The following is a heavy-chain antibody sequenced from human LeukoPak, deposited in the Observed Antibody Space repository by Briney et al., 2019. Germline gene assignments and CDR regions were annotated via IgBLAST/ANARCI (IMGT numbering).Heavy chain of an antibody. CDR2: IYYSGST. CDR1: GGSISSGDYY. D-gene: IGHD3-10*01. Sequence: SQTLSLTCTVSGGSISSGDYYWSWIRQPPGKGLEWIGYIYYSGSTYYNPPLKSRVTISVDTSKNQFSLKLSSVTAADTAVYYCARVGGMVRGVILGFDYWGQGTLVTVSS. CDR3: ARVGGMVRGVILGFDY. V-gene: IGHV4-30-4*08. J-gene: IGHJ4*02.